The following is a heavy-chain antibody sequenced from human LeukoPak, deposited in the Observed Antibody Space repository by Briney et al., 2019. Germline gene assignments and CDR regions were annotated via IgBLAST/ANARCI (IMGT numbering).Heavy chain of an antibody. V-gene: IGHV1-18*01. Sequence: GASVEVSCKASGYTFTSYGISWVRQAPGQGLEWMGWISAYNGNTNYAQKLQGRVTMTTDTSTSTAYMELRSLRSDDTAVYYCARGALFGVVPLPFDYWGQGTLVTVSS. CDR1: GYTFTSYG. J-gene: IGHJ4*02. CDR2: ISAYNGNT. CDR3: ARGALFGVVPLPFDY. D-gene: IGHD3-3*01.